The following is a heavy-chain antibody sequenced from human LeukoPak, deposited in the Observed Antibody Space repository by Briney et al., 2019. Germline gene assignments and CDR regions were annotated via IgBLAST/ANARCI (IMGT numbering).Heavy chain of an antibody. J-gene: IGHJ6*03. V-gene: IGHV1-8*01. CDR2: MNPNSGNT. CDR3: ARRVAAATNYYMDV. D-gene: IGHD6-25*01. Sequence: ASVKVSCKASGYTFTSYDINWVRQATGQGLEWMGWMNPNSGNTGYAQKFQGRVTMTRNTSISTAYMELSSLRSEDTAVYYCARRVAAATNYYMDVWGKGTTVTVSS. CDR1: GYTFTSYD.